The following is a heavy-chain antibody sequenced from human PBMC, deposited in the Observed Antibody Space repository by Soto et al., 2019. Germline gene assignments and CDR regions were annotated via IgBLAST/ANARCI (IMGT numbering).Heavy chain of an antibody. D-gene: IGHD2-2*01. CDR1: EYSFTNYW. V-gene: IGHV5-51*01. CDR3: ARSLVVPASNYYYGMDV. CDR2: IYPGDSDT. Sequence: LGESLKISCKGSEYSFTNYWIGWVRQMPGKGLEWMGIIYPGDSDTRYSPSFEGQVTISADKSISTAYLQWSSLKASDTAMYYCARSLVVPASNYYYGMDVWGQGTTVTVSS. J-gene: IGHJ6*02.